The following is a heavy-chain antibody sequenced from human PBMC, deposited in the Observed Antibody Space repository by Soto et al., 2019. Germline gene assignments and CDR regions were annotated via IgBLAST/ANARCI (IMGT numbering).Heavy chain of an antibody. J-gene: IGHJ4*02. Sequence: EVHLVESGGGLVKPGGSLRLSCAASGFIFSDYSMDWVRQAPGKGLEWVASISSTSTYISYADSVRGRVTISRDNAKNSLYLQMNSLTAEDTAVYYCARDGRGSSFIFYFDYWGQGTLVTFSS. CDR2: ISSTSTYI. CDR3: ARDGRGSSFIFYFDY. D-gene: IGHD1-26*01. V-gene: IGHV3-21*01. CDR1: GFIFSDYS.